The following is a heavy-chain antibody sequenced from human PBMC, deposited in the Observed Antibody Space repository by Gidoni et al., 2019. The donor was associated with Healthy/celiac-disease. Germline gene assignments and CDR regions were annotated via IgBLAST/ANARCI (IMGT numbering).Heavy chain of an antibody. D-gene: IGHD5-18*01. CDR3: AKGRGYSYAPGVNWFDP. CDR1: GFTFSSYG. Sequence: QVQLVESGGGVVQPGRSLRLSCAASGFTFSSYGMHWVRQAPGKGLGWVAVISYDGSNKYYADSVKGRFTISRDNSKNTLYLQMNSLRAEDTAVYYCAKGRGYSYAPGVNWFDPWGQGTLVTVSS. V-gene: IGHV3-30*18. J-gene: IGHJ5*02. CDR2: ISYDGSNK.